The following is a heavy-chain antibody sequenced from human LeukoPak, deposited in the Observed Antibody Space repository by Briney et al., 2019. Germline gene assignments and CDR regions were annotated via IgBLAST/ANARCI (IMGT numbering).Heavy chain of an antibody. D-gene: IGHD6-13*01. Sequence: ASVKVSCKASGYTFTSYDINWVRQATGQGLEWMGWMNPNSGNTGYAQKFQGRVTMTRNTSISTAYMELSSLRSEDTAVYCCARGGAAAGTGDYWGQGTLVTVSS. J-gene: IGHJ4*02. CDR2: MNPNSGNT. V-gene: IGHV1-8*01. CDR3: ARGGAAAGTGDY. CDR1: GYTFTSYD.